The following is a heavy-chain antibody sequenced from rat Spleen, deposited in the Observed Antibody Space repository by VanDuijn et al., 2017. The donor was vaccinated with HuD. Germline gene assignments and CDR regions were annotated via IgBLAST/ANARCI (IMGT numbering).Heavy chain of an antibody. CDR1: GFTFSRYW. Sequence: EVQLVESGGGLVQPGRSLKLSCVASGFTFSRYWMYWVRQAPGKGLEWVSSISNDGGITFYPNSVKGRFTISRDNAENTVYLQMNSLRSEDTATYYCAVAGYGYWGQGVMVTVSS. CDR3: AVAGYGY. J-gene: IGHJ2*01. V-gene: IGHV5-58*01. CDR2: ISNDGGIT. D-gene: IGHD1-7*01.